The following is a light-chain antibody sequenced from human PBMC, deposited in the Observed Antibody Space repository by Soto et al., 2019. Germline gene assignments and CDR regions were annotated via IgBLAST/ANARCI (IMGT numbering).Light chain of an antibody. Sequence: DIVLTQSPGTLSLSPGERATLSCRASQTVSSSSLAWYQQKPGQAPRLLIFGASTRATGISARFSGSGSGTEFTLTISSLQSEDFAVYYCQQYHNWPITFGQGTRREIK. CDR3: QQYHNWPIT. CDR1: QTVSSS. J-gene: IGKJ5*01. V-gene: IGKV3-15*01. CDR2: GAS.